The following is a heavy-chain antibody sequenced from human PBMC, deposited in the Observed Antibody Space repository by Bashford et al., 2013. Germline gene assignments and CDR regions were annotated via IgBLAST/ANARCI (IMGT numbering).Heavy chain of an antibody. V-gene: IGHV4-34*01. CDR2: INHSGST. CDR1: GGSFSGYY. J-gene: IGHJ4*02. CDR3: ARGRLYYDYIWGSYRAPFDY. Sequence: SETLSLTCAVYGGSFSGYYWSWIRQPPGKGLEWIGEINHSGSTNYNPSLKSRVTTSVDTSKNQFSLKLSSVTAADTAVYYCARGRLYYDYIWGSYRAPFDYWGQGTLVTVSS. D-gene: IGHD3-16*02.